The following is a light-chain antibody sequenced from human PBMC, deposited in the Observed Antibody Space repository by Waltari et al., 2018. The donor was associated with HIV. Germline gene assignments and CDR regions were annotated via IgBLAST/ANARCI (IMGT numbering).Light chain of an antibody. CDR2: DAS. Sequence: EIVLTQSPGTLSLFPGERATLSCRASPTVSTYLAWYQQKPGQAPRLLIYDASNRATGIPSRFSGSGSGTDFTLTISSLEPEDFAIYYCQQRSSWPLTFGGGTKVEI. J-gene: IGKJ4*01. CDR3: QQRSSWPLT. CDR1: PTVSTY. V-gene: IGKV3-11*01.